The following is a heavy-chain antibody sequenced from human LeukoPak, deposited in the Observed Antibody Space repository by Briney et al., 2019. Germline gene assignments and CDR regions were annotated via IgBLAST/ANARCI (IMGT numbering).Heavy chain of an antibody. Sequence: SGTLSLTCAVSGGSISSSNWWSWVRQPPGKGLEWIGEIYHSGSTTYNPSLKSRVTISVDKSKNQFSLKLSSVTAADTAVYYCARSGSGYSGYDRWFDPWGQGTLVTVSS. CDR1: GGSISSSNW. D-gene: IGHD5-12*01. CDR2: IYHSGST. J-gene: IGHJ5*02. CDR3: ARSGSGYSGYDRWFDP. V-gene: IGHV4-4*02.